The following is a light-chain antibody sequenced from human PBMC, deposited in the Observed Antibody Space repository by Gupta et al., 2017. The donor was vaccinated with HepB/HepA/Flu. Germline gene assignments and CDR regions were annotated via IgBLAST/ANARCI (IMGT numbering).Light chain of an antibody. CDR3: SSYAGSNNWV. CDR2: EVS. CDR1: SSDVGAYNY. J-gene: IGLJ3*02. Sequence: QPALTQPPSASGSAGQSVTLSCTGPSSDVGAYNYVSWYQQHPGKAPKLMIYEVSKRPSGVPDRFSGSKSGNTASLTVSGLQAEDEADYYCSSYAGSNNWVFGGGTKLTVL. V-gene: IGLV2-8*01.